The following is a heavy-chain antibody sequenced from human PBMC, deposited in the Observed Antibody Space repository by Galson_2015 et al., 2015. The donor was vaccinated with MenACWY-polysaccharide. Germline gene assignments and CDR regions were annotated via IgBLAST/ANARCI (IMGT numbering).Heavy chain of an antibody. CDR3: TRDLGHITVAGICFDY. D-gene: IGHD6-19*01. CDR2: ISAYNGNK. Sequence: SVKVSCKASGYTFTDFGISWVRQAPGQGLEWLGWISAYNGNKNYAQKLQGRVTMTTDTSTSTAYMELRSLRSDDTAVYYCTRDLGHITVAGICFDYWGQGILVTVSS. V-gene: IGHV1-18*01. CDR1: GYTFTDFG. J-gene: IGHJ4*02.